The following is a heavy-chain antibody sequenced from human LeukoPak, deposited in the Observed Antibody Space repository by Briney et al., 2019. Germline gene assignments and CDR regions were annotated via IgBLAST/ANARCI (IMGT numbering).Heavy chain of an antibody. V-gene: IGHV4-61*01. J-gene: IGHJ5*02. Sequence: SETLSLTCAVSGYSISSGYYWGWIRQPPGKGLEWIGYIYYSGSTNYNPSLKSRVTISVDTSKNQFSLKLSSVTAADTAVYYCAREYDYVWGSYRSGFDPWGQGTLVTVSS. CDR3: AREYDYVWGSYRSGFDP. CDR1: GYSISSGYY. CDR2: IYYSGST. D-gene: IGHD3-16*02.